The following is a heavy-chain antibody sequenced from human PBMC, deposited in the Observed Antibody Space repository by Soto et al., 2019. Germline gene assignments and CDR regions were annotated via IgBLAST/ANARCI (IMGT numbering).Heavy chain of an antibody. J-gene: IGHJ6*02. Sequence: GGSLRLSCAASGFTFSNAWMNWVRQAPGKGLEWVGRIKSKTDGGTTDYAAPVKGRFTISRDDSKNTLYLQMNSLKTEDTAVYYCTTEANGYFNYYYGMDVWGQGTTVTVSS. V-gene: IGHV3-15*07. D-gene: IGHD3-22*01. CDR2: IKSKTDGGTT. CDR3: TTEANGYFNYYYGMDV. CDR1: GFTFSNAW.